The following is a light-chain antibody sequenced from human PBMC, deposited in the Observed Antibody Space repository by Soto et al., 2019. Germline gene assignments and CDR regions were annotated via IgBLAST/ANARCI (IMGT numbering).Light chain of an antibody. V-gene: IGKV1-5*01. CDR2: DAS. CDR3: QQYHIYSGT. Sequence: DIQMTQSPSTLSASIGDGVTITCRASQSVSGWLAWYQQTPVEAPKLLISDASTLASGVPSRFSGSGSGTEFTLTINSLQPDDFATYYCQQYHIYSGTFGQGTKVDI. J-gene: IGKJ1*01. CDR1: QSVSGW.